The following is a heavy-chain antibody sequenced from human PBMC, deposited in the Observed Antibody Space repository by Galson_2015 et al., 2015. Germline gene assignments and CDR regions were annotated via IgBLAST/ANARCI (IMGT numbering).Heavy chain of an antibody. CDR2: ISGTGGSR. D-gene: IGHD3-10*01. CDR1: GFTFNSYA. J-gene: IGHJ6*03. Sequence: SLRLSCAASGFTFNSYAMSWVRQAPGKGLEWVSGISGTGGSRWYADSVKGRFTISRDTSKNTLYLQMNSLRAEDTAAYSCAKEAYFYGSGSYFLDYYYYYYIDVWGTGTTVTVSS. CDR3: AKEAYFYGSGSYFLDYYYYYYIDV. V-gene: IGHV3-23*01.